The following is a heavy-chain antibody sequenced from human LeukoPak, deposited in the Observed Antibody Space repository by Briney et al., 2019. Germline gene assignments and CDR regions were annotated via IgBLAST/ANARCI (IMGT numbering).Heavy chain of an antibody. CDR2: IYYSGST. J-gene: IGHJ6*02. CDR1: GGSISSSSYY. D-gene: IGHD1-1*01. Sequence: SETLSLTCTVSGGSISSSSYYWGWLRQPPGTGLEWIGSIYYSGSTYYNPSLKSRVTISVDTSKNQFSLKLSSVTAADTAVYYCARLKTGTSPYYYGMDVWGQGTTVTVSS. V-gene: IGHV4-39*01. CDR3: ARLKTGTSPYYYGMDV.